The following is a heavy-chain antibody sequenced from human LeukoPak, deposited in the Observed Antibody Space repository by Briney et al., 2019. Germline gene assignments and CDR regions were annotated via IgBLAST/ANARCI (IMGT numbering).Heavy chain of an antibody. Sequence: GRSLRLSCAASGFTFSSYGMHWVRQAPGKGLEWVAVISYDGSNKYYADSVKGRFAISRDNSKNTLYLQMNSLRAEDTAVYYCAKAAGSYIYYYYMDVWGKGITVTVSS. CDR1: GFTFSSYG. V-gene: IGHV3-30*18. J-gene: IGHJ6*03. D-gene: IGHD1-26*01. CDR3: AKAAGSYIYYYYMDV. CDR2: ISYDGSNK.